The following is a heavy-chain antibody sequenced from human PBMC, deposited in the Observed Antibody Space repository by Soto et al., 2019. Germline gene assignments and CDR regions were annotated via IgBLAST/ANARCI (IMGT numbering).Heavy chain of an antibody. J-gene: IGHJ6*02. Sequence: EVQLVESGGGLVQPGGSLRLSCAASGFTFSAYWMHWVRQAPGKGLEWVSRIRYDGVGANYADSVQGRFSISRDNVKQMLYLEMNSLRPDDTDVYYCTRVGATWMDVWGQGTKVTVS. CDR3: TRVGATWMDV. CDR2: IRYDGVGA. D-gene: IGHD1-26*01. CDR1: GFTFSAYW. V-gene: IGHV3-74*01.